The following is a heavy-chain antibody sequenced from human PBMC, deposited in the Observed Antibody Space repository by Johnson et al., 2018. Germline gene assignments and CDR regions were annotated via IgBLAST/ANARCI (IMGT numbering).Heavy chain of an antibody. CDR2: IKHSGNT. V-gene: IGHV4-34*01. CDR3: GRGGGYDYSFYYYCMDV. D-gene: IGHD5-12*01. J-gene: IGHJ6*03. CDR1: GGSFSGYY. Sequence: QVQLQQWGAGLLKPSETLSLTCAVYGGSFSGYYWSWIRQPPGKGLEWVGEIKHSGNTQSNPSLKSLLTISVDTSKNQFSLKLSSVTAADTGGYYWGRGGGYDYSFYYYCMDVWGKGPTVTVSS.